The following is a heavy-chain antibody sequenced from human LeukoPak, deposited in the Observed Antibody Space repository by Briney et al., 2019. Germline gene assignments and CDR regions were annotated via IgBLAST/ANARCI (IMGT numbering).Heavy chain of an antibody. CDR1: GFTFSSYA. Sequence: GGSLRLSCAASGFTFSSYAMHWVRQAPGKGLEWVAVISYDGSNKYYADSVKGRFTISRDNSKNTLYLQMNSLRAEDTAVYYCARDPPHFDWLLYYFDYWGQGTLVTVSS. CDR2: ISYDGSNK. D-gene: IGHD3-9*01. J-gene: IGHJ4*02. V-gene: IGHV3-30-3*01. CDR3: ARDPPHFDWLLYYFDY.